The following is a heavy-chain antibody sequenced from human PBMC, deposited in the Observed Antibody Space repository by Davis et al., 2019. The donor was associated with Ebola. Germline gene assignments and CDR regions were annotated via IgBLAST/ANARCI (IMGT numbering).Heavy chain of an antibody. D-gene: IGHD3-3*01. V-gene: IGHV3-21*04. J-gene: IGHJ3*02. CDR2: ISSSSSYI. CDR1: GFTFSSYS. CDR3: AREWVYYDFWSGYYTGYDAFDI. Sequence: GESLKISCAASGFTFSSYSMNWVRQAPGKGLEWVSSISSSSSYIYYADSVKGRFTISRDNAKNSLYLQMNSLRAEDTAVYYCAREWVYYDFWSGYYTGYDAFDIWGQGTMVTVSS.